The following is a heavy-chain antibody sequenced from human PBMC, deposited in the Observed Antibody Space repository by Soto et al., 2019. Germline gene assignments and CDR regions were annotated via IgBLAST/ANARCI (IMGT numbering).Heavy chain of an antibody. V-gene: IGHV3-53*02. Sequence: EVQLLETGGGLLQPGGSLRLSCAASGFTVNNTYMNWVRQAPGKGLEWASAIYSGGSTYYADSVKGRFTISGDNPENTLFLQMNSLTAEDTAVYYCARGSERAYFDYWGQGSLVSVSS. D-gene: IGHD1-1*01. J-gene: IGHJ4*02. CDR3: ARGSERAYFDY. CDR1: GFTVNNTY. CDR2: IYSGGST.